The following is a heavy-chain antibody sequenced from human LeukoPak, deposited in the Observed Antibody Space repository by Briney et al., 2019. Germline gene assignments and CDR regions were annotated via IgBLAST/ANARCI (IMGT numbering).Heavy chain of an antibody. Sequence: GGSLRLSCAASGFTFSSYWMSWVRQAPGKGLEWVANIKQDGSEKYYVDSVKGRFTISRDNAKNSLYLQMNSLRAEDTAVYYCARVFYDFWSGRDYYMDVWGKGTTVTVSS. V-gene: IGHV3-7*01. D-gene: IGHD3-3*01. CDR3: ARVFYDFWSGRDYYMDV. CDR2: IKQDGSEK. J-gene: IGHJ6*03. CDR1: GFTFSSYW.